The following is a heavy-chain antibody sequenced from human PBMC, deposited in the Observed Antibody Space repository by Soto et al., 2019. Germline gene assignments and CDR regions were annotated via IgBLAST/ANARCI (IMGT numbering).Heavy chain of an antibody. CDR2: IIPILGIA. V-gene: IGHV1-69*02. D-gene: IGHD6-25*01. CDR1: GGTFSSYT. Sequence: ASVKVSCKASGGTFSSYTISWVRQAPGQGLEWMGRIIPILGIANYAQKFQGRVTITADKSTSTAYMELSSLRSEDTAVYYCASYAPRTARPPYYYYYYYMDVWGKGTTVTVSS. J-gene: IGHJ6*03. CDR3: ASYAPRTARPPYYYYYYYMDV.